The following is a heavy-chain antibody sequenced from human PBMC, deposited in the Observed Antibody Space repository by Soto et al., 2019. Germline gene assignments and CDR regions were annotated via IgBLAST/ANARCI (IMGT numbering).Heavy chain of an antibody. Sequence: TMSLTCTVSGSSISNYYWSWIRQPPGKGLEWIGYIYSSGSTHYNPSLQSRVTISIDTSKNQVSLKVNSVTAADTAVYYCARDHPHSYGVYYFDYWGQGTPVTVS. J-gene: IGHJ4*02. CDR1: GSSISNYY. V-gene: IGHV4-59*01. D-gene: IGHD5-18*01. CDR3: ARDHPHSYGVYYFDY. CDR2: IYSSGST.